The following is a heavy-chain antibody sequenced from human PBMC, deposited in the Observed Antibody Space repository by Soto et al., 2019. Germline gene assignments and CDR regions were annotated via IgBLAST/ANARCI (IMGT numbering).Heavy chain of an antibody. J-gene: IGHJ3*02. CDR1: GFTFSSYG. CDR3: ARRAYYYDSSVVGDAFDI. CDR2: IWYDGSNK. D-gene: IGHD3-22*01. Sequence: QVQLVESGGGVVQPGRSLRLSCAASGFTFSSYGMHWVRQAPGKGLEWVAVIWYDGSNKYYADSVKGRFTISRDNSKNTLYLQMNSLRDEDTAVYYCARRAYYYDSSVVGDAFDIWGQGTMVTVSS. V-gene: IGHV3-33*01.